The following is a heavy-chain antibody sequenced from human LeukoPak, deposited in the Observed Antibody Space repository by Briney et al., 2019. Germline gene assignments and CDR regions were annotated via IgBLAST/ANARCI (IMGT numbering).Heavy chain of an antibody. CDR1: GGSISSYY. Sequence: SETLSLTCTVSGGSISSYYWSWIRQPPGKGLEWIGYIYYSGSTNYTPSLKSRVTISVDTSKNQFSLKLSSVTAADTAVYYCAREAVAGNFDYWGQGTLVTVSS. V-gene: IGHV4-59*01. D-gene: IGHD6-19*01. J-gene: IGHJ4*02. CDR3: AREAVAGNFDY. CDR2: IYYSGST.